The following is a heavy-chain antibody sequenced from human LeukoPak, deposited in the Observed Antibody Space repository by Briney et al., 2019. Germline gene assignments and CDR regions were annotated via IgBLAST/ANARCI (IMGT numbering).Heavy chain of an antibody. Sequence: ASVKVSCKASGYTFNDYYLQRVRQAPGQGLEWMGRINPYSGDTIYAQNFQGRVTMTRDTSINTAYMELSRLTSDDTAVYYCAKDGSANYHSPKDDYWGQGALVTVSS. D-gene: IGHD2-15*01. CDR1: GYTFNDYY. V-gene: IGHV1-2*06. CDR3: AKDGSANYHSPKDDY. J-gene: IGHJ4*02. CDR2: INPYSGDT.